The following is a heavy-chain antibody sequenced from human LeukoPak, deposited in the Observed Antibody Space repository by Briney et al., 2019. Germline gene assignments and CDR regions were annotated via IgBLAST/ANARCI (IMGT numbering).Heavy chain of an antibody. CDR1: DYSIRSGYY. D-gene: IGHD2-15*01. V-gene: IGHV4-38-2*01. CDR3: ARQNIVVVVAATPGAFDI. CDR2: LYHSGSA. Sequence: SETLSLTCDVSDYSIRSGYYWGWIRQPPGKGLEWIGSLYHSGSAYYSPSLKSRVTILLDTSNNELSLRLSSVTAADTAIYYCARQNIVVVVAATPGAFDIWGQGTLVTVSS. J-gene: IGHJ3*02.